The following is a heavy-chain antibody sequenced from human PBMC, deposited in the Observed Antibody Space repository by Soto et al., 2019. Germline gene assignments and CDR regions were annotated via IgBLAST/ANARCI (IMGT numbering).Heavy chain of an antibody. CDR2: IYYSGST. J-gene: IGHJ5*02. Sequence: SETLSLTCTVSGDSITSGMYSWSWIRQPPGKGLEWIGYIYYSGSTNYNPSLKSRVTISVDTSKNQFSLKLCSVTAADTAVYYCARDPIYCTNGVCYSWFDPWGQGTLVTVSS. CDR3: ARDPIYCTNGVCYSWFDP. V-gene: IGHV4-61*01. CDR1: GDSITSGMYS. D-gene: IGHD2-8*01.